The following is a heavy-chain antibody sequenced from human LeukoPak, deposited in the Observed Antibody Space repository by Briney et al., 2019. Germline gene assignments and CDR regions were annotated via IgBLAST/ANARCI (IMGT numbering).Heavy chain of an antibody. Sequence: PSETLSLTCTVSGASITSYYWSWIRQPAGMKLEWIGRVYASGITNFNPSLKSRVTMSVDTSKKQVSLKLSAVTAADTAVYYCARDSPYYSESSGYYNFLGPWGQGILVTVSS. D-gene: IGHD3-22*01. CDR3: ARDSPYYSESSGYYNFLGP. J-gene: IGHJ5*02. CDR2: VYASGIT. CDR1: GASITSYY. V-gene: IGHV4-4*07.